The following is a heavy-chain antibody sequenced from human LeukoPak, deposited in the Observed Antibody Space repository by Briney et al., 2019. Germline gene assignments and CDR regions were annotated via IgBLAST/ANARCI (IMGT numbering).Heavy chain of an antibody. V-gene: IGHV1-24*01. CDR2: FDPEDGET. CDR3: ATVSPRGYYYSFEY. Sequence: ASVKVSCKVSGYTLTELSMHWVRQAPGKGLEWMGGFDPEDGETIYAQKFQGRVTMTEDTSTDTAYMELSSLRSEDTAVYYCATVSPRGYYYSFEYRGPGNLVHVSS. D-gene: IGHD3-22*01. J-gene: IGHJ4*02. CDR1: GYTLTELS.